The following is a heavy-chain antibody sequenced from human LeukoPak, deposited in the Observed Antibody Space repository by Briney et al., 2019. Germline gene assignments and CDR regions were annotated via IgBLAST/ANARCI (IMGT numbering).Heavy chain of an antibody. CDR1: GYTFTSYG. J-gene: IGHJ4*02. D-gene: IGHD4-17*01. CDR3: ARVPHDYGDYGYYFDY. V-gene: IGHV1-18*01. CDR2: ISAYNGNT. Sequence: ASVKVSCKASGYTFTSYGISWVRQAPGQGLEWMGWISAYNGNTNYAQKLQGRVTMTTDTSTSTAYMELRSLRSDDTAVYYCARVPHDYGDYGYYFDYWAQGTLVTDSS.